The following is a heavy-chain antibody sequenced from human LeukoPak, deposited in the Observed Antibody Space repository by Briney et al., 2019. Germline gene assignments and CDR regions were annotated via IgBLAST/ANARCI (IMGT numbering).Heavy chain of an antibody. J-gene: IGHJ4*02. V-gene: IGHV4-4*07. CDR1: SGSINSYY. D-gene: IGHD1-26*01. CDR3: GRQGYTASYYFLDF. CDR2: IYTTGAT. Sequence: SETLSLTCTVSSGSINSYYWGWVRQPPGKGLGWIGRIYTTGATQYNPSLKSRVTMSIDTSTNQFSLNLRSMTAADTAVYYCGRQGYTASYYFLDFWSQGTLVAVS.